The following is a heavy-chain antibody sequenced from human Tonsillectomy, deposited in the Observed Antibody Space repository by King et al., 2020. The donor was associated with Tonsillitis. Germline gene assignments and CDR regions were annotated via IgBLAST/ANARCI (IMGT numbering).Heavy chain of an antibody. Sequence: QLVQSGGGVVQPGGSLILSCAASGFTFDDYAMHWVRQVPGKGLQWVSLIYVDGGSTYCAYSVKCRFTISRDNSKNSLYLQMNSLRTEDTALYYCAKAPGRWLHDGFDIWGQGTMVTISS. CDR1: GFTFDDYA. V-gene: IGHV3-43*02. CDR2: IYVDGGST. D-gene: IGHD4-23*01. J-gene: IGHJ3*02. CDR3: AKAPGRWLHDGFDI.